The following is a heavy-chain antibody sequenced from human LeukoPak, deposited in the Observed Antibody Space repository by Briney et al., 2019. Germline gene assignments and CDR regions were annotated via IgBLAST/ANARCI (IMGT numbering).Heavy chain of an antibody. Sequence: ASVKVSCKASGGTFSSYAISWVRQAPGQGLEWMGWINPNSGGTNYAQKFQGRVTMTRDTSISTAYMELSRLRSDDTAVYYCARESLRYFDWLSHAFDIWGQGTMVTVSS. D-gene: IGHD3-9*01. V-gene: IGHV1-2*02. CDR3: ARESLRYFDWLSHAFDI. CDR2: INPNSGGT. CDR1: GGTFSSYA. J-gene: IGHJ3*02.